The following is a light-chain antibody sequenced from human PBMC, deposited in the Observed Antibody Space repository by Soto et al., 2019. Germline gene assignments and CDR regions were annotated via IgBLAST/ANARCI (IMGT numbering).Light chain of an antibody. CDR2: DAS. CDR1: QSISSW. V-gene: IGKV1-5*01. J-gene: IGKJ1*01. CDR3: QQYTRT. Sequence: DIQMTQSPSALSASVGDRATITCRASQSISSWLAWYQQKPGKAPKLLIYDASSLESGVPSRFSGSGSGTEFTLTISSLQPDDFATYYCQQYTRTFGQGTKVDIK.